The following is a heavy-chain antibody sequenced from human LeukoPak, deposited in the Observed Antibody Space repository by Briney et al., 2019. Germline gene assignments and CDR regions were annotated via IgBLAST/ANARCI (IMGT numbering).Heavy chain of an antibody. CDR3: AGVVAAKGAFDI. V-gene: IGHV4-59*08. CDR2: VYYTGST. CDR1: GGSISTYY. Sequence: PSETLSLTCTVSGGSISTYYWSWIRQPPGKGLEWIGYVYYTGSTNYNPSLKSRVTISVDTSKNQFSLKLSSVTAADTAVYYCAGVVAAKGAFDIWGQGTMVTVSS. J-gene: IGHJ3*02. D-gene: IGHD2-15*01.